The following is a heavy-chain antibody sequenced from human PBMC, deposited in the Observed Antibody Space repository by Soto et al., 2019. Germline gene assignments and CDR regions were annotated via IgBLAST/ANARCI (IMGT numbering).Heavy chain of an antibody. V-gene: IGHV1-69*01. D-gene: IGHD2-15*01. CDR1: GGSFSDFA. CDR2: IIPMFAAT. CDR3: ARGGIVAVPAALSSYDDYTNYRFDS. J-gene: IGHJ4*02. Sequence: QVQLAQSGAEVRKPGSSVKVSCRASGGSFSDFAFSWVRQAPGQGLEWMGGIIPMFAATKYAQRFQGRVTITAYASTRTVYLALSSLTSDDSAVYYCARGGIVAVPAALSSYDDYTNYRFDSWGQVTLVSVSS.